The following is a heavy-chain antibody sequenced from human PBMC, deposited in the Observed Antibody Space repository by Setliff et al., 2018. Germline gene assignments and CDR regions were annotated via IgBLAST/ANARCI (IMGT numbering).Heavy chain of an antibody. CDR2: ISSSGSYT. D-gene: IGHD3-9*01. Sequence: PGGSLRLSCAASGFTFRSYSMTWVRQAPGKGLEWVSGISSSGSYTYYAASVKGRFTISRDNANNSLFLQMDTLRPKDTAVYYCARDLTSVLRYFDWLAALDYWGQGTLVTVSS. V-gene: IGHV3-21*06. J-gene: IGHJ4*02. CDR1: GFTFRSYS. CDR3: ARDLTSVLRYFDWLAALDY.